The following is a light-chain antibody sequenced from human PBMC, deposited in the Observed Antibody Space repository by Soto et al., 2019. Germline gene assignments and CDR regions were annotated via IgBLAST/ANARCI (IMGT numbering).Light chain of an antibody. CDR3: QSFDSSPSGSVV. CDR1: RSNIGAGYD. CDR2: GNN. Sequence: QSVLTQPPSVSGAPGQRVTISCSGSRSNIGAGYDVHWYQQFPGTAPKLLIYGNNNRPSGVPDRFSGSKSGTSASLAITGLQAEDEADYYCQSFDSSPSGSVVFGGGTKLTVL. V-gene: IGLV1-40*01. J-gene: IGLJ2*01.